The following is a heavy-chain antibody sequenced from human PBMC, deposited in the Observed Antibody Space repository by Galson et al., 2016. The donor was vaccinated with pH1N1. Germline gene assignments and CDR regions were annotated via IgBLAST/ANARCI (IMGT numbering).Heavy chain of an antibody. D-gene: IGHD6-19*01. CDR1: GFTFSSYG. J-gene: IGHJ6*02. CDR3: ARKTPYSSGWGYYYGMDV. Sequence: SLRLSCAASGFTFSSYGFHWVRQAPGKGLEWVALTSYDGSNKYYADSVKGRFTISRDNSKNTLYLEMNSLRAEDTAVYYCARKTPYSSGWGYYYGMDVWGQGTTVTVSS. V-gene: IGHV3-30*03. CDR2: TSYDGSNK.